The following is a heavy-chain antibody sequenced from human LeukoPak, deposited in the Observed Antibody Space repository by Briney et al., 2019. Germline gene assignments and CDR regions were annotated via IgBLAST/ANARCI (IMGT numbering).Heavy chain of an antibody. D-gene: IGHD2-2*02. J-gene: IGHJ4*02. CDR2: ISAYNGNT. CDR1: GYTFTSYG. Sequence: ASVKVSCEASGYTFTSYGISWVRQAPGQGLEWMGWISAYNGNTNYAQKLQGRVTMTTDKSTSTAYMELSSLRSEDTAVYYCARPHLGRYCSSTSCYKEVFGYWGQGTLVTVSS. V-gene: IGHV1-18*01. CDR3: ARPHLGRYCSSTSCYKEVFGY.